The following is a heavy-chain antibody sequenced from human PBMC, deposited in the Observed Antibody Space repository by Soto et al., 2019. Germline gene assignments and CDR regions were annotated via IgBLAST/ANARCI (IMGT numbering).Heavy chain of an antibody. Sequence: GGSLRLSSAASGFSLKNYAMTWVRQAPGKGLEWVSGITGSGDKTYYADSVKGRFIISRDNSENTLYLQMNSLRAEDTALYYCARDCSSSSCSVWRYWGQGTQVNVSS. D-gene: IGHD2-2*01. CDR1: GFSLKNYA. J-gene: IGHJ4*02. V-gene: IGHV3-23*01. CDR2: ITGSGDKT. CDR3: ARDCSSSSCSVWRY.